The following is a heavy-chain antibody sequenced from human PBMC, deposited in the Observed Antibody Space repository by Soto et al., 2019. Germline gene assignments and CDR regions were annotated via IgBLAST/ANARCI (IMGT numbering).Heavy chain of an antibody. CDR1: GDTFNKYA. V-gene: IGHV1-69*13. Sequence: GASVKVSCKASGDTFNKYAFNWVRQAPGQGLEWMGGIIPIFGTPNYAQRVQGRVTITADESTSTAYMELSSLRSEDTAVYYCAREIDYGGVNRIDYWGQGTLVTVSS. CDR3: AREIDYGGVNRIDY. D-gene: IGHD4-17*01. CDR2: IIPIFGTP. J-gene: IGHJ4*02.